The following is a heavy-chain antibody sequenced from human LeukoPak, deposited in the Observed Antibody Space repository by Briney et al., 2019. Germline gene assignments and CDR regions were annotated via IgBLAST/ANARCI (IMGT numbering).Heavy chain of an antibody. CDR1: GGTFSSYA. Sequence: SVKVSCKASGGTFSSYAIIWVRQAPGQGLEWMGGIIPIFGTANYAQKFQGRVTITADESTSTAYMEMSSLRYEDTAVYYCARETYYDFWSGYMVSGFPNYFDYWGQGTLVTVSS. J-gene: IGHJ4*02. CDR3: ARETYYDFWSGYMVSGFPNYFDY. CDR2: IIPIFGTA. D-gene: IGHD3-3*01. V-gene: IGHV1-69*13.